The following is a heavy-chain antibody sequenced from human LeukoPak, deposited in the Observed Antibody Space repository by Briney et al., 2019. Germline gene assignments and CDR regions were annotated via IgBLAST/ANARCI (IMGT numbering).Heavy chain of an antibody. Sequence: PGGSLRLSCAASGFTFSSYWMHWVRQAPGKGLVWVSRINSDGSSTSYADSVKGRFTISRDNAKNTLYLQMNSLRAEDTAVYYCARDPGDYGDHYRLGYFDYWGQGTLVTVSS. D-gene: IGHD4-17*01. CDR3: ARDPGDYGDHYRLGYFDY. CDR2: INSDGSST. V-gene: IGHV3-74*01. J-gene: IGHJ4*02. CDR1: GFTFSSYW.